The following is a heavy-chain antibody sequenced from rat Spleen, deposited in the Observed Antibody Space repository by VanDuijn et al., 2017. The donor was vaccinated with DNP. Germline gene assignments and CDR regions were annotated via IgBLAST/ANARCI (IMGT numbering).Heavy chain of an antibody. CDR1: GFTFGYYY. Sequence: EVQLVESGGGLVQPGRSLILSCTASGFTFGYYYMAWVRQAPTKGLEWVATINYDGSSIFYRDSVKGRFTISIENAKSTLYLQMDSLRSEDTATYYCAGRPPPTRGPFDYWGQGVTVTVSS. V-gene: IGHV5-7*01. CDR2: INYDGSSI. D-gene: IGHD1-4*01. J-gene: IGHJ2*01. CDR3: AGRPPPTRGPFDY.